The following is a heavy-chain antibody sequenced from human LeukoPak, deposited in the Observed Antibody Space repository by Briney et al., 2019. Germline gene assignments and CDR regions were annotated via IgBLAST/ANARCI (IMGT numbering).Heavy chain of an antibody. J-gene: IGHJ4*02. CDR1: GYSFTSYW. D-gene: IGHD1-26*01. CDR3: PRHSWDAVNY. V-gene: IGHV5-51*01. Sequence: GESLKFSCKGSGYSFTSYWIGWVRQMPGKGPEWMGIIYPGDSDTRYSPSFQGQVTISADKSISTAYLQWSSLKASDTAMYYCPRHSWDAVNYWGQGTLVTVSS. CDR2: IYPGDSDT.